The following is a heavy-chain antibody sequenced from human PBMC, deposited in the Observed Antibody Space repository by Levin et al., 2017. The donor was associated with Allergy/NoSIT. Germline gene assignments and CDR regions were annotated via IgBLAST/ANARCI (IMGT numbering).Heavy chain of an antibody. CDR2: IWSNGRNQ. CDR3: AKERGPFTGFDV. V-gene: IGHV3-33*06. Sequence: GGSLRLSCAASGFTFSNYGMHWVRQAPGKGLEWVAVIWSNGRNQYYGDSVKGRFTISRDNSRNTMDLQMSSLRAGDTGIYYCAKERGPFTGFDVWGRGALVTVLS. CDR1: GFTFSNYG. J-gene: IGHJ5*02. D-gene: IGHD2-8*02.